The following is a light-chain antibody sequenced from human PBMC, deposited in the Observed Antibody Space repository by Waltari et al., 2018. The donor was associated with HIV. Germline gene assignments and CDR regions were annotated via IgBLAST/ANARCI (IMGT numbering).Light chain of an antibody. CDR2: GNS. CDR1: SSTIGAGYD. V-gene: IGLV1-40*01. CDR3: QSYDSSLSVWV. J-gene: IGLJ3*02. Sequence: QSVLTQPPSVSGAPGQRVPISCTGSSSTIGAGYDVPWYQQLPGTAPKLLIYGNSNRPSGVPDRFSGSKSGTSASLAITGLLAEDEADYYCQSYDSSLSVWVFGGGTKLTVL.